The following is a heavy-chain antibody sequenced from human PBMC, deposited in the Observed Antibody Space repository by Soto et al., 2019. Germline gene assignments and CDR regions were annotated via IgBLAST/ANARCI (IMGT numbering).Heavy chain of an antibody. CDR3: TTGLFNSGGCDH. CDR1: GFTFGHAW. CDR2: IKGGTDT. J-gene: IGHJ4*02. V-gene: IGHV3-15*07. Sequence: GGSLRLSCAASGFTFGHAWMTWGRQAPGKGLEWVARIKGGTDTDYAAPVRGRSIISRDISKNTLYLQMNGLKTEDTAIYYCTTGLFNSGGCDHWGQGTQVTVSS. D-gene: IGHD2-15*01.